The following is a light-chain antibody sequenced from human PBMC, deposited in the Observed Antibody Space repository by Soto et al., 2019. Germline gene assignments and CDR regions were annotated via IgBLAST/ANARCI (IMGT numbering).Light chain of an antibody. V-gene: IGKV3-20*01. J-gene: IGKJ2*01. CDR2: GAS. Sequence: EIVLTQSPGTLSLSPGERATLSCRASQSVSSSYLAWYQQKPGQAPRLLIYGASSRATGIPDIFSGSGSGTDFTLTISRLEPEDFAVYYCQQYGSSPPYTFGQGTQLEIK. CDR1: QSVSSSY. CDR3: QQYGSSPPYT.